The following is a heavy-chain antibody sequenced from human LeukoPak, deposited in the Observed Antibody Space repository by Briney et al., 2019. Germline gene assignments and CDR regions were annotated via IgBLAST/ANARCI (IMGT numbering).Heavy chain of an antibody. Sequence: PGGSLSLSRAASGFTLSNYAMSWVRQAPGKGVEWVSDISCAGGSTDYADSVKGRFTVSRDSSKNTLYLQMNSLRAEDTAVYYCAKSRESYWVPEFDYWGQGTLVTVSS. V-gene: IGHV3-23*01. CDR1: GFTLSNYA. CDR3: AKSRESYWVPEFDY. D-gene: IGHD2-2*01. J-gene: IGHJ4*02. CDR2: ISCAGGST.